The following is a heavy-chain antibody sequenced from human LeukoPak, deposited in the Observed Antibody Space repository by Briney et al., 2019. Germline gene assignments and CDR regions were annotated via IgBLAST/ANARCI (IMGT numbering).Heavy chain of an antibody. D-gene: IGHD4-17*01. J-gene: IGHJ5*02. Sequence: ASVEVSCKASGYTFTSYYMHWVRQAPGQGLEWMGIINPSGGSTSYAQKFQGRVTMTRDTSTSTVYMELSSLRSEDTAVYYCARTTVTTYGFDPWGQGTLVTVSS. V-gene: IGHV1-46*01. CDR2: INPSGGST. CDR3: ARTTVTTYGFDP. CDR1: GYTFTSYY.